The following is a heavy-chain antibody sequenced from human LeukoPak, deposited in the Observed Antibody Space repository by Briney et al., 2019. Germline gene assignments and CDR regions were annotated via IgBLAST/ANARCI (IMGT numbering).Heavy chain of an antibody. Sequence: GGPLRLSCTASGFTFSSYSMNWGRQAPGKGLEGFSYISSSSSTIYYADPVKGRFTISRDNAKNSLSLQMNRLRAEDTAVYYCARDWYYYDSSAYSEDYWGQGTLVTVSS. V-gene: IGHV3-48*04. CDR1: GFTFSSYS. J-gene: IGHJ4*02. CDR2: ISSSSSTI. CDR3: ARDWYYYDSSAYSEDY. D-gene: IGHD3-22*01.